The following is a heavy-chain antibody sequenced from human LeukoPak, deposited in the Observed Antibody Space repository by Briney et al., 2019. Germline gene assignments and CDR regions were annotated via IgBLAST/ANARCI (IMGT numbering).Heavy chain of an antibody. J-gene: IGHJ3*02. CDR1: GFTFSSYE. Sequence: PGGSLRLSCAASGFTFSSYEMNWVRQAPGKGLEWVSYISSSGSTIYYADSVKGRFTISRDNAKNSLYLQMNSLRAEDTAVYYCAREVYSHAFDIWGQGTMVTVSS. V-gene: IGHV3-48*03. D-gene: IGHD2-15*01. CDR2: ISSSGSTI. CDR3: AREVYSHAFDI.